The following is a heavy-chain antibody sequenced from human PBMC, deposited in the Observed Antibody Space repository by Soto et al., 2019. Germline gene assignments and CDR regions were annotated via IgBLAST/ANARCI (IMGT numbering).Heavy chain of an antibody. V-gene: IGHV3-9*01. D-gene: IGHD3-9*01. J-gene: IGHJ4*02. CDR1: GFTFDDYA. CDR2: ISWNSGSI. CDR3: AKGAGLRYFDWLPIAADYFDY. Sequence: GGSLRLSCAASGFTFDDYAMHWVRQAPGKGLEWVSGISWNSGSIGYADSVKGRFTISRDNAKNSLYLQMNSLRAEDTALYYCAKGAGLRYFDWLPIAADYFDYWGQGA.